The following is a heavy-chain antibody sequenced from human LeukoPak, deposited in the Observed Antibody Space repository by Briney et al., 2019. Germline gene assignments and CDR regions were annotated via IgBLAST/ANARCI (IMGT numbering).Heavy chain of an antibody. CDR3: ARAAWNGGGGFDP. V-gene: IGHV4-34*01. CDR2: VNHGGDT. D-gene: IGHD3-16*01. CDR1: NGSFSGFH. Sequence: SKTLSLTCAVYNGSFSGFHWSWIRQSPERGLEWIGEVNHGGDTNYNPSLRSRVAISLDTSKNHFSLKLRSVTAADTAVYNCARAAWNGGGGFDPWGQGTLVTVSS. J-gene: IGHJ5*02.